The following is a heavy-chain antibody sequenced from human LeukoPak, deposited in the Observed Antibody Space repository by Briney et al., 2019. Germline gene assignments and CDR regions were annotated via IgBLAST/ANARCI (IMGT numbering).Heavy chain of an antibody. J-gene: IGHJ5*02. D-gene: IGHD2-21*02. Sequence: SETLSLTCAVYGESFRGYYWSWIRQPPGKGLEWIAEINHSGSANFSPSLKSRVTISVDTSKNQFSLKLSSVTAADTAIYYCARGRCGGDCYPNWFDPWGQGTLVTVSS. V-gene: IGHV4-34*01. CDR1: GESFRGYY. CDR2: INHSGSA. CDR3: ARGRCGGDCYPNWFDP.